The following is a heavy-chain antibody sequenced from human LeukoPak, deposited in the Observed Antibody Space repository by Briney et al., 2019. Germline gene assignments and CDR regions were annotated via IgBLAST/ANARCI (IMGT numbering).Heavy chain of an antibody. CDR1: GYTFTGYY. CDR2: INPNSGGT. D-gene: IGHD2-2*02. V-gene: IGHV1-2*02. CDR3: ARAQGYCSSTSCYNGDY. J-gene: IGHJ4*02. Sequence: ASVKVSCKASGYTFTGYYMHWVRQAPGQGLEWMGWINPNSGGTNYAQKFQGRVTMTRDTSISTAYMELSRLRSDDTAVYYCARAQGYCSSTSCYNGDYWGQGTLVTVSS.